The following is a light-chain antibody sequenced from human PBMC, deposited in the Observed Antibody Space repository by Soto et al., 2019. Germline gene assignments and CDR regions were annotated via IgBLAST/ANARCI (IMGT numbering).Light chain of an antibody. V-gene: IGLV2-14*01. CDR3: SSYTSSSTRV. J-gene: IGLJ3*02. Sequence: QSALTQPASVSGSPGQSITICCTGTSSDVGGYNYVSWYQQHPGKAPKLMIYEVSNRPSGVSNRFSGSKSGNTASLTISGLQAEDEADYYFSSYTSSSTRVFGGGTKLTVL. CDR1: SSDVGGYNY. CDR2: EVS.